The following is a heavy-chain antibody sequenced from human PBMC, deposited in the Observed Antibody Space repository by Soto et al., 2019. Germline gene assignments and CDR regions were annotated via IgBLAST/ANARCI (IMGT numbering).Heavy chain of an antibody. D-gene: IGHD3-3*01. CDR3: ARGGPPNGIFEVVMGWFDP. CDR2: NYYSGSA. V-gene: IGHV4-59*01. Sequence: PSETLSLTFTVSGGSIRSYYWSWIRQPPGKGLEWIGYNYYSGSANYNPSLKRRVTISVDTSKDQLSLKLTSVTAADTAVYYCARGGPPNGIFEVVMGWFDPWGQGTLVTVSS. J-gene: IGHJ5*02. CDR1: GGSIRSYY.